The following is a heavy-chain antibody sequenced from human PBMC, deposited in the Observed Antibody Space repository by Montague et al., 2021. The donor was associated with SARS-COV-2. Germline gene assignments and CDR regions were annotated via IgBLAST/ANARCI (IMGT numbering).Heavy chain of an antibody. CDR3: AREGYCSGGIFYSSGPNWFDP. J-gene: IGHJ5*02. D-gene: IGHD2-15*01. CDR2: IYYTGTT. CDR1: GASFSNYY. Sequence: SETLSLTCTVYGASFSNYYWSWIRQPPGKGLEWIGYIYYTGTTNYNPSLKSRVTISVDTSKTQFSLKLTSVTAADTAVYYCAREGYCSGGIFYSSGPNWFDPWGQGTLVTVSS. V-gene: IGHV4-59*01.